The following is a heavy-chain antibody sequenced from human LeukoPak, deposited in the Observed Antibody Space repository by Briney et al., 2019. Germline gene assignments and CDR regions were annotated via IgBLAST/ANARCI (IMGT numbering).Heavy chain of an antibody. CDR3: ARASGAFDY. J-gene: IGHJ4*02. CDR2: MHYSESA. Sequence: SKTLSLTCTVSGGSISSGGYFWSWIRQHPGKGLEWIGYMHYSESANYNPSLKSRVTISVDTSKNQISLKVNSVTAADTAVYYCARASGAFDYWGQGALVTVSS. V-gene: IGHV4-31*03. CDR1: GGSISSGGYF.